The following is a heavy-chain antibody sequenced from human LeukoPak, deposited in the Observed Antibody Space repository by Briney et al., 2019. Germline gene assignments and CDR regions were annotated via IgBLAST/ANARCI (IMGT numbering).Heavy chain of an antibody. D-gene: IGHD5-24*01. CDR2: ISWNSGSI. J-gene: IGHJ4*02. Sequence: GGSLRLSCAASGFTFDDYAMHWVRQAPGKGVEWVSGISWNSGSIGYADSVKGRFTISRDNAKNSLYLQMNSLRAEDTALYYCAKGGGGVEMATITDYFDYWGQGTLVTVSS. CDR3: AKGGGGVEMATITDYFDY. V-gene: IGHV3-9*01. CDR1: GFTFDDYA.